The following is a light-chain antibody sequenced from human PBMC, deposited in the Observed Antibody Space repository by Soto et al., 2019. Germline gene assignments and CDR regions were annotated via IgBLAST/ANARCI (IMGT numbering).Light chain of an antibody. CDR3: QQYYSYPRT. J-gene: IGKJ1*01. CDR1: QGISSY. V-gene: IGKV1-8*01. CDR2: AAS. Sequence: AIRMTQSPSSLSASTGDRVTITCRASQGISSYLAWYQQKPGKAPKLLIFAASTLQSGVPSRFSGSGSGTDFTLTISCLQSEECATSYFQQYYSYPRTFGQGTKVEIK.